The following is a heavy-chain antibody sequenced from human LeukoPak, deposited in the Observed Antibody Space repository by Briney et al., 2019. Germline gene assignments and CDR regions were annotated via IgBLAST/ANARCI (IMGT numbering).Heavy chain of an antibody. CDR2: IGSNSNYI. V-gene: IGHV3-21*01. CDR1: GFTFSTYS. D-gene: IGHD2-8*02. Sequence: PGGSLRLSCAASGFTFSTYSMNWVRQAPGKGLEWVSSIGSNSNYIYYADSVKGRFTISRDNAKNSLYLQMNSLRAEDTAVYYCARDSPYGTAGYWGQGTLVTVSS. J-gene: IGHJ4*02. CDR3: ARDSPYGTAGY.